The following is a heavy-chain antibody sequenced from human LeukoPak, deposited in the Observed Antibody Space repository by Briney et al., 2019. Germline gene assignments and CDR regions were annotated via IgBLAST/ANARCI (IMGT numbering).Heavy chain of an antibody. J-gene: IGHJ6*03. V-gene: IGHV1-8*03. CDR3: AGFRGYSYGFNYYYYYMDV. D-gene: IGHD5-18*01. CDR2: MNPKSGNT. Sequence: ASVKVSCKASGYTFTSYDINWVRQVTGQGLEWMGWMNPKSGNTGYAQKFQGRVTITADESTSTAYMELSSLRSEDTAVYYCAGFRGYSYGFNYYYYYMDVWGKGTTVTISS. CDR1: GYTFTSYD.